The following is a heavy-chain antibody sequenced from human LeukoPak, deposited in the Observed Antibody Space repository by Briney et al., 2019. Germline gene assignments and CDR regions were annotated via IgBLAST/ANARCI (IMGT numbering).Heavy chain of an antibody. CDR2: LYYSGIT. J-gene: IGHJ4*02. CDR1: GGSISSGDYY. CDR3: ASSSGPADY. Sequence: PSETLSLTCPVSGGSISSGDYYWSWIRQPPGKGLEWIGYLYYSGITYYNPSLKSRVNISVDTSKNQFSLKLSSLPAAGTPLYYCASSSGPADYWGQGTLVTVSS. D-gene: IGHD3-3*01. V-gene: IGHV4-30-4*08.